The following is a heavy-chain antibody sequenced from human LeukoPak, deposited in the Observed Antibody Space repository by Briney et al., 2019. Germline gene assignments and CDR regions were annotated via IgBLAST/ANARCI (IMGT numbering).Heavy chain of an antibody. V-gene: IGHV3-9*01. CDR3: AKDTCSSTSCSNDY. J-gene: IGHJ4*02. CDR1: GFSFDDYA. D-gene: IGHD2-2*01. Sequence: PGGSLRLSCVASGFSFDDYAMHWVRQAPGKGLEWVSGINWNGGSIGYADSVKGRFTISRDNAKNSLFLQMNSLRVEDAALYYCAKDTCSSTSCSNDYWGQGTLVTVSS. CDR2: INWNGGSI.